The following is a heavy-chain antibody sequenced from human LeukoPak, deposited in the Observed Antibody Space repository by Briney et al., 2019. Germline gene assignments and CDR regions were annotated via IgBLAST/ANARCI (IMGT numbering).Heavy chain of an antibody. D-gene: IGHD6-13*01. V-gene: IGHV3-9*03. CDR1: GFTFDDYA. J-gene: IGHJ4*02. CDR3: AREAPFEGSPQPPY. CDR2: ISWNSGSI. Sequence: GGSLRLSCAASGFTFDDYAMHWVRQAPGKGLEWVSGISWNSGSIGYADSVKGRFTISRDNAKNSLYLQMNSLRAEDMALYYCAREAPFEGSPQPPYWGQGTLVTVSS.